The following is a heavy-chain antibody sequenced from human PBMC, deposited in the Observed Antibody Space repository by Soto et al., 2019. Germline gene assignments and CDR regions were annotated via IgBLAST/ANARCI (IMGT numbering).Heavy chain of an antibody. Sequence: ASVKVSCKASGYTLTSSYMHWVRQAPGQGLEWMGIIRPSGGSTTYAQKFQGRVTMTRDTSTSTVYMELSSLRSEDTAVYYCARGGLGYCSGGSCYSAELSRYYYGMDVWGQGTTVTVSS. V-gene: IGHV1-46*01. D-gene: IGHD2-15*01. CDR1: GYTLTSSY. CDR3: ARGGLGYCSGGSCYSAELSRYYYGMDV. J-gene: IGHJ6*02. CDR2: IRPSGGST.